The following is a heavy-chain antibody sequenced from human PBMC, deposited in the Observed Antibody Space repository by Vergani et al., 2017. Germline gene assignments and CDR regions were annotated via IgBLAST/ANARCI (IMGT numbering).Heavy chain of an antibody. V-gene: IGHV4-30-4*08. CDR3: ARVGVVRGVSYYYYYYGMDV. CDR1: GGSISSGDYY. D-gene: IGHD3-10*01. Sequence: QVQLQESGPGLVKPSQTLSLTCTVSGGSISSGDYYWSWIRHPPGKGLEWIGYTYYSGSTYYNPSLKSRVTISVDTSKNQFSLKLSSVTAADTAVYYCARVGVVRGVSYYYYYYGMDVWGQGTTVTVSS. J-gene: IGHJ6*02. CDR2: TYYSGST.